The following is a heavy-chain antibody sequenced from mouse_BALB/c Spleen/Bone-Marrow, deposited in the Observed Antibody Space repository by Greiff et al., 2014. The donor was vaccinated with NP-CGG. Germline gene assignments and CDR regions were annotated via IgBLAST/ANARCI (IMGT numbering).Heavy chain of an antibody. Sequence: VQLKHSGAELVKPGASVKLSCTASGFNIKDTYMHWVKQRPDQGLEWIGRIDPANGNTKYNPKFQGKATITSDTSSNTAYLQLSSLTSGDTAVYYCVGCEDYWGQGTTLTVSS. CDR1: GFNIKDTY. J-gene: IGHJ2*01. V-gene: IGHV14-3*02. CDR2: IDPANGNT. CDR3: VGCEDY. D-gene: IGHD3-3*01.